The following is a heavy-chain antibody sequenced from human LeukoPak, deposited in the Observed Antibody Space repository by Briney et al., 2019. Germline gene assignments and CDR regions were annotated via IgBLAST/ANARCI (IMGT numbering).Heavy chain of an antibody. CDR2: INHSGST. Sequence: SETLSLTCTVSGGSISSSSYYWGWIRQPPGKGLEWIGEINHSGSTNYNPSLKSRVTISVDTSKNQFSLKLSSVTTADTAVYYCARFALLEWLFPRGFDPWGQGTLVTVSS. CDR1: GGSISSSSYY. CDR3: ARFALLEWLFPRGFDP. J-gene: IGHJ5*02. V-gene: IGHV4-39*07. D-gene: IGHD3-3*01.